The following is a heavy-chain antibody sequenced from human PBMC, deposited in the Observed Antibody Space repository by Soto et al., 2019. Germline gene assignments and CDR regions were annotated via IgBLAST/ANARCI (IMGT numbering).Heavy chain of an antibody. CDR3: AREGRFRSYLDC. J-gene: IGHJ4*02. Sequence: ASVKVSCKASGGTLSSDAISWVRQAPGEGLEWMGQRIPNFGTTNYAQKFLGRITITADESTRIVYMELSSLRSEDTAMYFCAREGRFRSYLDCWGQGTLVTVSS. V-gene: IGHV1-69*13. D-gene: IGHD3-10*01. CDR2: RIPNFGTT. CDR1: GGTLSSDA.